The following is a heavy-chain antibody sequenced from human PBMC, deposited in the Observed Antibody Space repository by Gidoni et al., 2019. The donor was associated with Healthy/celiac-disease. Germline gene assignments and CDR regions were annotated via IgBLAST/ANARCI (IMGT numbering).Heavy chain of an antibody. V-gene: IGHV1-2*02. J-gene: IGHJ4*02. CDR3: ARDTSYGDSYFDY. D-gene: IGHD7-27*01. CDR1: GYTFTGYY. Sequence: QVQLVQSGAEVKKPGASVQVPCTASGYTFTGYYMHWVRQAPGQGLEWMGWINPNSGGTNYAQKFQGRVTMTRDTSISTAYMELSRLRSDDTAVYYCARDTSYGDSYFDYWGQGTLVTVSS. CDR2: INPNSGGT.